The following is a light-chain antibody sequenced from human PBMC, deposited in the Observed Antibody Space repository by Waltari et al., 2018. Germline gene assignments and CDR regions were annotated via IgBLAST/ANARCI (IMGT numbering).Light chain of an antibody. CDR3: QQCYGLPLT. CDR1: QSVLYDSNNTNY. Sequence: SVMTQSPDSLAGSLGTEATIKCWPCQSVLYDSNNTNYLGWYQKNPGQPPKLLISWASTRESGVPDRFSGSRSGTDFTLTNSSLQAEDVAVYYCQQCYGLPLTFGPGTRVDIK. CDR2: WAS. V-gene: IGKV4-1*01. J-gene: IGKJ3*01.